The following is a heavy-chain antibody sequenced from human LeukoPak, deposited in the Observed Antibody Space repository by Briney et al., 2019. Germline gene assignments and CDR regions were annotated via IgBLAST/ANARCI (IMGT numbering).Heavy chain of an antibody. CDR2: IYYRGST. Sequence: SETLSLTCTVSGGSISSSSYYWGWIRQPPGKGLEWIGSIYYRGSTYYNSSLKSRVTISVDTSKNQFSLKLSSLTAADTAVYYCARDPYYYDSNGYYYGGAFDIWGQGTLVTVSS. CDR3: ARDPYYYDSNGYYYGGAFDI. CDR1: GGSISSSSYY. V-gene: IGHV4-39*07. D-gene: IGHD3-22*01. J-gene: IGHJ3*02.